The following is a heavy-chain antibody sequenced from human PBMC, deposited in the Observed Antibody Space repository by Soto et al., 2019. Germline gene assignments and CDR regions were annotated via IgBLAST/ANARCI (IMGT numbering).Heavy chain of an antibody. D-gene: IGHD2-21*02. Sequence: EVQLVESGGGLVQPGGSLILSCAASGFTFSTYHMNWVRQAPGKGLEWVSYIHSGGSRIYYADSVKGRFTISRDNAKKSLYLKMNSLRAEDRAVYYCARDGSTVTANYHYAMDVWGQGTTVTVSS. J-gene: IGHJ6*02. V-gene: IGHV3-48*03. CDR2: IHSGGSRI. CDR3: ARDGSTVTANYHYAMDV. CDR1: GFTFSTYH.